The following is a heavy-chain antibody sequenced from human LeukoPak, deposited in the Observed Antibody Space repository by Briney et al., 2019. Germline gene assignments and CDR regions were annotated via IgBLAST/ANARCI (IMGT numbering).Heavy chain of an antibody. J-gene: IGHJ6*02. V-gene: IGHV3-7*01. Sequence: PGGSLRLSCVASGFTFSSYAMTWVRQAPGKGLEWVANIKEDGSEKWYVNSVKGRFTISRDNAKNSLYLQMNSLRAEDTAVYYCVRSMDVWGQGTTVTVSS. CDR1: GFTFSSYA. CDR2: IKEDGSEK. CDR3: VRSMDV.